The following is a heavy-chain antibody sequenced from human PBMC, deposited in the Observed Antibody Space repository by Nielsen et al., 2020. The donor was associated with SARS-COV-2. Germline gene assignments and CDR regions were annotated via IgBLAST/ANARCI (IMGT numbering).Heavy chain of an antibody. CDR1: GFTFSSYG. V-gene: IGHV3-30*02. D-gene: IGHD1-26*01. CDR3: AKDGATQRSFDY. Sequence: GGSLRLSCAASGFTFSSYGMHWVRQAPGKGLEWVAFIRYDGSNKYYADSVKGRFTISRDNSKNTLYLQMNSLRAEDTAVYYCAKDGATQRSFDYWGQGTLVTVSS. CDR2: IRYDGSNK. J-gene: IGHJ4*02.